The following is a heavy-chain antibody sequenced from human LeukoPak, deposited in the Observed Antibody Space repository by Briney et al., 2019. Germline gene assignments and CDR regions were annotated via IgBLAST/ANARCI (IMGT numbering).Heavy chain of an antibody. CDR1: EFTFSIYS. CDR3: ARERLGEYYFDY. V-gene: IGHV3-21*01. J-gene: IGHJ4*02. Sequence: GGSLRLSCAASEFTFSIYSLNWVRQAPGKGLEWVSSISSSSSYIYYADSVKGRFTISRDNAKKSLYLQMNSLRAEDTAVYYCARERLGEYYFDYWGQGTLVTVSS. D-gene: IGHD3-16*01. CDR2: ISSSSSYI.